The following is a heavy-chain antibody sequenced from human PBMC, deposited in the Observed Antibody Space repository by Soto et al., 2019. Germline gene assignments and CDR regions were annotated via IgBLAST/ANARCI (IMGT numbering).Heavy chain of an antibody. J-gene: IGHJ6*02. Sequence: PSETLSLTCAVSGGSISSTNWWSWVRQPPGKGLEWIGEIYHSGATNYNPSLKSRVTISVDKSKNQFSLKLGSVTAADTAVYYCALGLMVYAENYYYYGMDVWGQGTTVTVSS. V-gene: IGHV4-4*02. D-gene: IGHD2-8*01. CDR2: IYHSGAT. CDR3: ALGLMVYAENYYYYGMDV. CDR1: GGSISSTNW.